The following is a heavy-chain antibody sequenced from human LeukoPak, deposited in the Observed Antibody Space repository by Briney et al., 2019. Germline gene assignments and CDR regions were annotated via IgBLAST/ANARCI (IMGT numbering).Heavy chain of an antibody. V-gene: IGHV4-39*01. Sequence: PSETLSLTCTVSGGSISSSSYYWGWIRQPPGKGLEWIGSIYYSGSTYYNPSLKSRVTISVDTSKNQFSLKLSSVTAADTAVYYCARSSVLRFLEWSPPLDYWGQGTLVTVS. J-gene: IGHJ4*02. CDR1: GGSISSSSYY. D-gene: IGHD3-3*01. CDR3: ARSSVLRFLEWSPPLDY. CDR2: IYYSGST.